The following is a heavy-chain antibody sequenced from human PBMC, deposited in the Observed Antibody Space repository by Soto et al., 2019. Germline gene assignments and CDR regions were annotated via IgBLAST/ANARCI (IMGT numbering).Heavy chain of an antibody. J-gene: IGHJ4*02. CDR3: AAKYYDFWSGFGFY. CDR2: IWYDGSNK. Sequence: GGSLRLSCAASGFTFSSYGMHWVRQAPGKGLEWVAVIWYDGSNKYYADSVKGRFTISRDNSKNTLYLQMNSLRAEDTAVYYCAAKYYDFWSGFGFYWGQGTLVTVSS. V-gene: IGHV3-33*01. CDR1: GFTFSSYG. D-gene: IGHD3-3*01.